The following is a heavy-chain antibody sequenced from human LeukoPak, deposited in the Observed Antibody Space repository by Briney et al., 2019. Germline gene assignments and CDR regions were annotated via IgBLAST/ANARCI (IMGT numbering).Heavy chain of an antibody. CDR2: IWYDGSNK. CDR1: GLTFSSYG. Sequence: PGRSLRLSCAASGLTFSSYGMHWVRQAPGKGLEWVAVIWYDGSNKYYADSVKGRFTISRDNSKNTLYLQMNSLRAEDTAVYYCAKSPAEYYYDSSGYYFDYWGQGTLVTVSS. D-gene: IGHD3-22*01. J-gene: IGHJ4*02. V-gene: IGHV3-33*06. CDR3: AKSPAEYYYDSSGYYFDY.